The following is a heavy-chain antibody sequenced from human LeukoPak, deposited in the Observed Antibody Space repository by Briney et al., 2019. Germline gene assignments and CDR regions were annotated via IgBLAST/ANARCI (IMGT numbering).Heavy chain of an antibody. D-gene: IGHD2-21*02. CDR1: GYTFTSYG. Sequence: ASVKVFCKASGYTFTSYGISWVRQAPGQELEWMGWISDYTGNTNYAKTFQGRVTMTTDTSTNTAYMELRSLRSDDTAVYYCARYIIDLAYFTGDCYDLSDHLGQGTLGTGS. CDR3: ARYIIDLAYFTGDCYDLSDH. CDR2: ISDYTGNT. V-gene: IGHV1-18*01. J-gene: IGHJ4*02.